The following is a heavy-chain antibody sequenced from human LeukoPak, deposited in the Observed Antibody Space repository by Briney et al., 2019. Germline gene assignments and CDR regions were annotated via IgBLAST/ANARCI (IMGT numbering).Heavy chain of an antibody. Sequence: PGGSLRLSCAASGFTFSSYNMNWVRQAPGKGLEWVSYISSSGSTIYYADSVKGRFTISRDNAKNSLYLQMNSLRAEDTAVYYCARHGYSSGWYETGWRNYYYGMDVWGQGTTVTVSS. CDR2: ISSSGSTI. CDR1: GFTFSSYN. V-gene: IGHV3-48*04. CDR3: ARHGYSSGWYETGWRNYYYGMDV. D-gene: IGHD6-19*01. J-gene: IGHJ6*02.